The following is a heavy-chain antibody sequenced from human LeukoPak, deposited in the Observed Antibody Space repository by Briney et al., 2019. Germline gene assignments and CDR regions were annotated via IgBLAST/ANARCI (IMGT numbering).Heavy chain of an antibody. CDR2: INHSGST. CDR3: ARGINSGSSRDPTWFDP. J-gene: IGHJ5*02. V-gene: IGHV4-34*01. CDR1: GVSFSGYY. Sequence: SETLSLTCAVYGVSFSGYYWSWIRQPPGKGLEWIGEINHSGSTNYNPSLKSRVTISVDTSKNQFSLKLSSVTAADTAVYYCARGINSGSSRDPTWFDPWGQGTLVTVSS. D-gene: IGHD6-6*01.